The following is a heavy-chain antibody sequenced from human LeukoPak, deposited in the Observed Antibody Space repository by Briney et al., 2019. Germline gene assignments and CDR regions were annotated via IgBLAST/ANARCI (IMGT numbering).Heavy chain of an antibody. CDR3: ARDSYRALDY. CDR2: INQDGSEK. D-gene: IGHD1-14*01. CDR1: GFTFSSNW. Sequence: PGGSLRLPCAASGFTFSSNWMSWVRQAPGKGLEWVAHINQDGSEKYYVDSVKGRFTISRDNAKNSLYLQMNSLRAEDTVVYYCARDSYRALDYWGQGTLVTVSS. J-gene: IGHJ4*02. V-gene: IGHV3-7*01.